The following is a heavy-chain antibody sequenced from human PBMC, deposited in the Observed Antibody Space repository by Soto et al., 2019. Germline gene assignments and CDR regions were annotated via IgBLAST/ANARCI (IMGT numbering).Heavy chain of an antibody. V-gene: IGHV3-7*01. J-gene: IGHJ6*02. D-gene: IGHD3-3*01. CDR2: IKQDGSEK. CDR1: GGSISSYY. CDR3: ARDRYSYYDFWSGSLPYYYYGMDV. Sequence: ETLSLTCTVSGGSISSYYWSWIRQPPGKGLEWVANIKQDGSEKYYVDSVKGRFTISRDNAKNSLYLQMNSLRAEDTAVYYCARDRYSYYDFWSGSLPYYYYGMDVWGQGTTVTVSS.